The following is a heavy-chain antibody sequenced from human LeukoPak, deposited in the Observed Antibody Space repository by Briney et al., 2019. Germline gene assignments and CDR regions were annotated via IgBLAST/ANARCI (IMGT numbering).Heavy chain of an antibody. CDR3: ASERLGYCSGGSCYGDRNFDY. CDR2: INHSGST. J-gene: IGHJ4*02. Sequence: PSETLSLTCAVYGGSFSGYYWSWIRQSPGKGLEWIGEINHSGSTNYNPSLKSRVTISVDTSKNQFSLKLSSVTAADTAVYYCASERLGYCSGGSCYGDRNFDYWGQGTLVTVSS. D-gene: IGHD2-15*01. V-gene: IGHV4-34*01. CDR1: GGSFSGYY.